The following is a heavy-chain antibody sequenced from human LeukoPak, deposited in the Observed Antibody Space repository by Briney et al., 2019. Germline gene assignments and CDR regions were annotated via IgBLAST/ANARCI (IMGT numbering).Heavy chain of an antibody. CDR3: ARDWAWTLDY. V-gene: IGHV3-48*01. CDR2: IGGTI. Sequence: GGSLRLSCAASGFTFASYTMNWVRQAPGKGLEWISYIGGTISYADSVKGRFTISRDNAKNSLYPQMNRLRAEDTAIYYCARDWAWTLDYWGQGALVTVSS. CDR1: GFTFASYT. J-gene: IGHJ4*02. D-gene: IGHD3/OR15-3a*01.